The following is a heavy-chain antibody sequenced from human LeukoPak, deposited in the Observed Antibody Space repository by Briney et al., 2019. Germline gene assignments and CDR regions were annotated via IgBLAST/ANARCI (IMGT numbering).Heavy chain of an antibody. CDR3: ARVPQIDYYDSSGVFDY. D-gene: IGHD3-22*01. CDR1: GYTFTSYG. Sequence: GASVKVSCKASGYTFTSYGISWVRQAPGQGLGWMGRIIPILGIANYAQKFQGRVTITADKSTSTAYMELGSLRSEDTAVYYCARVPQIDYYDSSGVFDYWGQGTLVTVSS. J-gene: IGHJ4*02. CDR2: IIPILGIA. V-gene: IGHV1-69*04.